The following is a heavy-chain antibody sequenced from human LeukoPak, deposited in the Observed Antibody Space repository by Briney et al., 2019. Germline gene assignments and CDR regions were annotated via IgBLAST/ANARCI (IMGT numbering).Heavy chain of an antibody. CDR3: ARRVPSAGRFDP. CDR1: GGSLSGYY. V-gene: IGHV4-34*01. Sequence: PSETLSLTCAVCGGSLSGYYWSWIRQPPGKGLEWIGEINHSGSTNYNPSLKSRVTISVDTSKNQFSLKLSSVTAADTAVYYCARRVPSAGRFDPWGQGTLVTVSS. J-gene: IGHJ5*02. D-gene: IGHD2-15*01. CDR2: INHSGST.